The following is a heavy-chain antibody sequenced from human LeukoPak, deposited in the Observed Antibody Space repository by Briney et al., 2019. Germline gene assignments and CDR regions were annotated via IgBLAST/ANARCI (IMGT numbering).Heavy chain of an antibody. Sequence: GASVKVSCKASGYTFTSYDINWVRQATGQGLEWMGWMNPNSGNTGYAQKFQGRVTMTRNTSISTAYMELSRLRSDDTAVYYCARDSDRYSRYSGYDFDYWGQGTLVTVSS. D-gene: IGHD5-12*01. V-gene: IGHV1-8*01. CDR2: MNPNSGNT. CDR1: GYTFTSYD. CDR3: ARDSDRYSRYSGYDFDY. J-gene: IGHJ4*02.